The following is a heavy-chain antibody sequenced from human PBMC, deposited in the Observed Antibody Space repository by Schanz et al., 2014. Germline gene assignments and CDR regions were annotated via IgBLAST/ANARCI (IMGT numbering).Heavy chain of an antibody. D-gene: IGHD6-13*01. CDR3: AGATYSSSWYGGSEYFQH. CDR2: INTYNGDT. CDR1: GYTFTSNG. V-gene: IGHV1-18*04. J-gene: IGHJ1*01. Sequence: QVQLVQSGAEVKKPGASVKVSCKASGYTFTSNGITWVRQAPGQGLEWMGWINTYNGDTAYAQNMQGRVSMTTETAASTAYMELRSLRSDDTAVYYCAGATYSSSWYGGSEYFQHWGQGTLVTVSS.